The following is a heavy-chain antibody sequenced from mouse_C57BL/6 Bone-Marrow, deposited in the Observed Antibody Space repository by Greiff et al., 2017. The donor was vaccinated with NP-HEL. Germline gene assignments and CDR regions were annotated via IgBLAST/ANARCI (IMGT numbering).Heavy chain of an antibody. Sequence: VQLQQSGAELVRPGASVKLSCKASGYTFTDYYINWVKQRTGQGLEWIARIYPGSGNTYYNEKFKGKATLTAEKSSSTAYMQLSSLTSEDSAVYFCARGETAQAKGDYWGQGTTLTVSS. CDR2: IYPGSGNT. CDR3: ARGETAQAKGDY. J-gene: IGHJ2*01. D-gene: IGHD3-2*02. CDR1: GYTFTDYY. V-gene: IGHV1-76*01.